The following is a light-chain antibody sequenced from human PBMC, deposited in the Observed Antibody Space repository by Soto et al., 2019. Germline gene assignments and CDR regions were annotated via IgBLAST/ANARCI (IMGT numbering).Light chain of an antibody. V-gene: IGKV1-6*01. CDR1: QDIRSD. CDR2: DAS. Sequence: IQMTQSPSSLYASVGDSITLICRASQDIRSDLGWYQQKPGRAPKLLIYDASSLQGGVPSRFSGSGSGTDFTLTISSLQPEDFATYYCLQDYDYWWTFGQGTKVDIK. CDR3: LQDYDYWWT. J-gene: IGKJ1*01.